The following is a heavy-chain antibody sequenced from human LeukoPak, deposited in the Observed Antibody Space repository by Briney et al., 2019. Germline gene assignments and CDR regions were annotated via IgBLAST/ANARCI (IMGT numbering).Heavy chain of an antibody. CDR2: INPNSGAT. V-gene: IGHV1-2*02. CDR1: GYTVTGNY. Sequence: ASVKVSCKASGYTVTGNYMHWVRQAPGQGLEWMGWINPNSGATNYAQKFQGRVTMTRDTSISTAYMELSRLRSDYTAVYYCARDRLWFGDLLSFFDYWGQGTLVTVSS. D-gene: IGHD3-10*01. CDR3: ARDRLWFGDLLSFFDY. J-gene: IGHJ4*02.